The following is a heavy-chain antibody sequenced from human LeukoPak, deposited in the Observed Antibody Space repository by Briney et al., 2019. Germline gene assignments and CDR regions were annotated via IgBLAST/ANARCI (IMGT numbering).Heavy chain of an antibody. CDR1: GFTFSSYW. CDR2: IKQDGSEK. J-gene: IGHJ6*04. V-gene: IGHV3-7*01. Sequence: GGSLRLSCAASGFTFSSYWMSWVRQAPGKGLEWVANIKQDGSEKYYVDSVKGRFTISRDNAKNSLYLQMNSLRAEDTAVYYCAKGLYGSGSYYEMDVWGKGTTVTVSS. D-gene: IGHD3-10*01. CDR3: AKGLYGSGSYYEMDV.